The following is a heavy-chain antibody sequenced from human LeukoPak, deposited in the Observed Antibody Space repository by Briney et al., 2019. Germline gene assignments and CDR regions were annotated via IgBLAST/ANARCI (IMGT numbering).Heavy chain of an antibody. D-gene: IGHD5-24*01. V-gene: IGHV1-46*01. Sequence: ASVRVSCKASGYTITNNYMHWVRQAPGQGLEWMGVINPSGTGTSYAQKFQGRITMSRDTSTSTVYMELSSLRSEDTAFYYCATDHSMANTAWWFDPWGQGTLVTVSS. CDR2: INPSGTGT. J-gene: IGHJ5*02. CDR3: ATDHSMANTAWWFDP. CDR1: GYTITNNY.